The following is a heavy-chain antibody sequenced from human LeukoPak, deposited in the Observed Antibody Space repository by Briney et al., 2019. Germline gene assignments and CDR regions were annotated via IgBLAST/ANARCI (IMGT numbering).Heavy chain of an antibody. J-gene: IGHJ4*02. V-gene: IGHV4-39*07. CDR1: GGSISSSSYY. D-gene: IGHD2-15*01. Sequence: SETLSLTCTVSGGSISSSSYYWGWIRQPPGKGLEWIGSIYYSGSTYYNPSLKSRVTISVDTSKNQFSLKLSSVTAADTAVYYCARGDGGSSEYYFDYWGQGTLVTVSS. CDR3: ARGDGGSSEYYFDY. CDR2: IYYSGST.